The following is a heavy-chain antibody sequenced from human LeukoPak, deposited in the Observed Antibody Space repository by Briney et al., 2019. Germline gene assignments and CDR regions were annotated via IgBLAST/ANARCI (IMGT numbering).Heavy chain of an antibody. J-gene: IGHJ4*02. CDR2: ISGSGGTT. V-gene: IGHV3-23*01. Sequence: GGSLRLSCEGSGFIFSNYGMNWVRQAPGKGLEWVSAISGSGGTTYYADSVKGRFTISRDNSKNTLYLQITSPRAEDTGVYYCAKDHLPGIVVADRDYWGQGTLVTVSS. CDR3: AKDHLPGIVVADRDY. CDR1: GFIFSNYG. D-gene: IGHD6-19*01.